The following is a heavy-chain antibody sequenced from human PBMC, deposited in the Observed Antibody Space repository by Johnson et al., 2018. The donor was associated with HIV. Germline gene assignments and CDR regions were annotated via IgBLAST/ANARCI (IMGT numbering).Heavy chain of an antibody. D-gene: IGHD3-3*01. J-gene: IGHJ3*02. Sequence: VLLLESGGGLVQPGRSLRLSCAASGFSIKDYAMHWVRQAPGKGLEWVSGITWNSGKIDYTGSVKGRFTISRDNAKNSLYLQMNSLRAEDTALYYCAKDGTIEYAFDMWDQGTMVTVSS. CDR3: AKDGTIEYAFDM. V-gene: IGHV3-9*01. CDR2: ITWNSGKI. CDR1: GFSIKDYA.